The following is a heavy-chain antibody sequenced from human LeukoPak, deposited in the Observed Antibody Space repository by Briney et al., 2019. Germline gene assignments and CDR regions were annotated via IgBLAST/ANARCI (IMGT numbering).Heavy chain of an antibody. CDR1: GFTFSSYS. Sequence: GGSLRLSCAASGFTFSSYSMNWVRQAPGKGLEWVSSISSSSSYIYYADSVKGRFTISRDNAKNSLYLQMNSLRAEDTAVYYCARDVVYSNYAFDYWGQGTLVTVSS. CDR3: ARDVVYSNYAFDY. J-gene: IGHJ4*02. CDR2: ISSSSSYI. V-gene: IGHV3-21*01. D-gene: IGHD4-11*01.